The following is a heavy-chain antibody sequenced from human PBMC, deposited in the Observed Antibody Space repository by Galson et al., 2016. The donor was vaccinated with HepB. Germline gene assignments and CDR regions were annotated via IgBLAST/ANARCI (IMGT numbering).Heavy chain of an antibody. CDR2: ISPYNGRT. V-gene: IGHV1-18*01. CDR1: GYSFTTHG. CDR3: ARKAAGRGHFDF. D-gene: IGHD6-13*01. Sequence: VKVSCKASGYSFTTHGISWMRQDPGQGLEWLGWISPYNGRTNYAQKFQGRVTMTTDTSTTTAYMELRSLRSDDTAVYYCARKAAGRGHFDFWGQGSLVTVSS. J-gene: IGHJ4*02.